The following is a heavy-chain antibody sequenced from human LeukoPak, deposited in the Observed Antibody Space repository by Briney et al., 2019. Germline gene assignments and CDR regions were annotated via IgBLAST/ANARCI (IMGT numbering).Heavy chain of an antibody. J-gene: IGHJ5*02. V-gene: IGHV1-2*02. Sequence: ASVKVSCKASGYTFTGYYMHWVRQAPGQGLEWMGWINPNSGGTNYAQKFQGRVTMTRDTSISTAYMELSRLRSDDTAVYYCARVGILTGFLHWFDPWGQGTLVTVSS. CDR3: ARVGILTGFLHWFDP. CDR1: GYTFTGYY. CDR2: INPNSGGT. D-gene: IGHD3-9*01.